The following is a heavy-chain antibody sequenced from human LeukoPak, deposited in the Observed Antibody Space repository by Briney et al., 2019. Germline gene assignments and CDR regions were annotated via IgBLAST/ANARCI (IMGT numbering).Heavy chain of an antibody. CDR1: GGSFSGYY. Sequence: PSETLSLTCAVYGGSFSGYYWSWIRQPPGKGLEWIGEINHSGSTNYNPSLKSRVTISVDTSKNQFSLKLSSVTAADTAVYYCARGRAWPYWGQGTLVTVSS. V-gene: IGHV4-34*01. CDR2: INHSGST. CDR3: ARGRAWPY. J-gene: IGHJ4*02.